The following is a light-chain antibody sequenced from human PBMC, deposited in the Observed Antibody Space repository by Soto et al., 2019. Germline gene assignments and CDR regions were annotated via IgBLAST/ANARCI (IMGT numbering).Light chain of an antibody. CDR2: GAS. V-gene: IGKV3-20*01. CDR3: QQYGSSLYT. CDR1: QSVSSSY. J-gene: IGKJ2*01. Sequence: EIVLTQSTGTLSLSPGERATLSCKASQSVSSSYLARYQQKDGQAPRLLIYGASSRSTGLPDRFSGSGSGTDFTLTISRLEPEDFAVYYCQQYGSSLYTFGQVTKLEIK.